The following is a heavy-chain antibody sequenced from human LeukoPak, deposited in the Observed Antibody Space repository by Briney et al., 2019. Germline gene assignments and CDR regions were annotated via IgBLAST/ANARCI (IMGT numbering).Heavy chain of an antibody. D-gene: IGHD4-17*01. CDR3: ATGVPYGDDYYYMDV. CDR2: IIPIFGTA. V-gene: IGHV1-69*06. Sequence: SVKVSCKASGGTFSSYAISWVRQAPGQGLEWMGGIIPIFGTANYAQKFQGRVTITADKSTSTAYMELSSLRSEDTAVYYCATGVPYGDDYYYMDVWGEGTTVTISS. CDR1: GGTFSSYA. J-gene: IGHJ6*03.